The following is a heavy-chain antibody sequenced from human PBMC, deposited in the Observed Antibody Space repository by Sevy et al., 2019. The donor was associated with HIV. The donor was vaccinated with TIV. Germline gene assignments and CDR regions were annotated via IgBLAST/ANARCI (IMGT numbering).Heavy chain of an antibody. J-gene: IGHJ4*01. V-gene: IGHV3-21*06. D-gene: IGHD3-10*01. CDR1: QFTFRDYT. Sequence: GSLRLSCAASQFTFRDYTMNWVRQTPGKGLEWISYISSGSSYIRYADSVKGRVTISRDNAENSLYLQMNRLRAEDTGVYFCARDRDYYGSGTYDYWGHGTLVTVSS. CDR3: ARDRDYYGSGTYDY. CDR2: ISSGSSYI.